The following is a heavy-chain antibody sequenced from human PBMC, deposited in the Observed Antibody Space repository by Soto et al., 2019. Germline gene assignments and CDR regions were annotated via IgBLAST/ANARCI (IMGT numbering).Heavy chain of an antibody. Sequence: GGSLRLSCAASGFTFSSYEMNWVRQAPGKGLEWVSYISSSGSTIYYAGSVKGRFTISRDNAKNSLYLQMNSLRAEDTAVYYCARGRYCSSTSCYGLYYYGMDVWGQGTTVTVSS. D-gene: IGHD2-2*01. CDR2: ISSSGSTI. J-gene: IGHJ6*02. CDR3: ARGRYCSSTSCYGLYYYGMDV. V-gene: IGHV3-48*03. CDR1: GFTFSSYE.